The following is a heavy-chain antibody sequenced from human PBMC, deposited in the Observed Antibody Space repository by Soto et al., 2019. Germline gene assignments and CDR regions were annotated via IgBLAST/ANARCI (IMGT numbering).Heavy chain of an antibody. CDR3: AKTRLYDNNEYHRDGFDV. V-gene: IGHV3-74*01. Sequence: GGSLRLSCEASGFAFTSYWMHWVRQAPGKGLVWVAGVKSDGTTATYADSVRGRFTISRDNAKNTLYLQMNSLSAEDTAVYYCAKTRLYDNNEYHRDGFDVWGPGTAVTVSS. CDR2: VKSDGTTA. J-gene: IGHJ3*01. D-gene: IGHD3-22*01. CDR1: GFAFTSYW.